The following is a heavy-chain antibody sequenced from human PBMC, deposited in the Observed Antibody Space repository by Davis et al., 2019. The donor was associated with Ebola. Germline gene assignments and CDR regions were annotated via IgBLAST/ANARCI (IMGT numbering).Heavy chain of an antibody. CDR2: IKSKTDGGTT. J-gene: IGHJ6*02. CDR3: STRTSSGWKLYGMDV. Sequence: GESLKIPCAASGFTFSNAWMNWVRQAPGKGLEWVGRIKSKTDGGTTDYAAPVKGRFTISREDSKNTLFLQMNSLKTEDTAVYYCSTRTSSGWKLYGMDVWGQGTTVTVSS. V-gene: IGHV3-15*07. CDR1: GFTFSNAW. D-gene: IGHD6-19*01.